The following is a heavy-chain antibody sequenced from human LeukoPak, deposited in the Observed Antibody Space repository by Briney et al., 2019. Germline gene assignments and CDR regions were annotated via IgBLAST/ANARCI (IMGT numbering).Heavy chain of an antibody. CDR2: ISGSGGST. CDR3: AKGTSSWHEFDY. CDR1: GYTFSSYA. D-gene: IGHD6-13*01. Sequence: GGSLRLSCAASGYTFSSYAMSWVREAPGKGLEWVSAISGSGGSTYYADSVKGRFTISRDNSKNSLYLQMNSLRAEDTALYYCAKGTSSWHEFDYWGQGTLVTVSS. J-gene: IGHJ4*02. V-gene: IGHV3-23*01.